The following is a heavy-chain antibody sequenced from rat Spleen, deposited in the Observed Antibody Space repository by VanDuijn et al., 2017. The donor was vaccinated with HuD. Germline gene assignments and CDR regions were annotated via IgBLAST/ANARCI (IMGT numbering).Heavy chain of an antibody. J-gene: IGHJ4*01. V-gene: IGHV2-1*01. CDR3: TRSPTVAGVMDA. CDR2: IWSNGGT. D-gene: IGHD1-3*01. Sequence: QVQLKETGPGLVQPSQTLSLTCAVSGFSLTSSRVHGVRQPPGKGLEWMGVIWSNGGTDYNSALKSRLSISRDTSKSQVFLKRNSLQTEDTAIYFCTRSPTVAGVMDAWGQGASVTVSS. CDR1: GFSLTSSR.